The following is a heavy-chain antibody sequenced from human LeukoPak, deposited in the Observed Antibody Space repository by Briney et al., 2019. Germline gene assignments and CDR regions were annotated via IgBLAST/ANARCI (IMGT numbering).Heavy chain of an antibody. V-gene: IGHV1-2*02. Sequence: ASAKVSCKASGYTFTGYYIHWVRQAPGQGLEWMGWINPNSGGTNYAQKFQGRVTMTRDTSISTAYMELSRLRSDDTAVYYCARDGYSGSYFYYYYYMDVWGKGTTVTVSS. CDR1: GYTFTGYY. D-gene: IGHD1-26*01. CDR3: ARDGYSGSYFYYYYYMDV. CDR2: INPNSGGT. J-gene: IGHJ6*03.